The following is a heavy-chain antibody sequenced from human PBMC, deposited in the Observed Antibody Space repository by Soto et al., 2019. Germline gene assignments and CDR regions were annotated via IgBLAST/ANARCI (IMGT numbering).Heavy chain of an antibody. D-gene: IGHD1-26*01. V-gene: IGHV1-18*01. CDR3: AREDVIVGATGVCDY. CDR1: GYTFTSYG. CDR2: ISAYNGNT. J-gene: IGHJ4*02. Sequence: QVQLVQSGAEVKKPGASVKVSCKASGYTFTSYGISWVRQAPGQGLEWMGWISAYNGNTNYAQKLKGRVTMTTDTSTSTAYMELRSLRSDDTAVYYCAREDVIVGATGVCDYWGQGTLVTVSS.